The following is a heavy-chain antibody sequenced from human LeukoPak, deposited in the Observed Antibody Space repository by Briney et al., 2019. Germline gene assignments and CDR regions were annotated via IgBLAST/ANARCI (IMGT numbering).Heavy chain of an antibody. CDR1: GFTFSSYG. D-gene: IGHD6-13*01. Sequence: GGSLRLSCAASGFTFSSYGVHWVRQAPAKGLEWVAVIWYDGSNKYYADSVKGRFTISRDNSKNTLYLQMNSLRAEDTAVYYCAKEGQQLVKFYYYYMDVWGKGTTVTVSS. CDR2: IWYDGSNK. V-gene: IGHV3-33*06. J-gene: IGHJ6*03. CDR3: AKEGQQLVKFYYYYMDV.